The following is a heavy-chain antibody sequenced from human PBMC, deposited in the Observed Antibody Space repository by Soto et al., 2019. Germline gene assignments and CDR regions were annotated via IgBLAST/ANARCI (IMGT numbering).Heavy chain of an antibody. CDR3: ARAIQLWPFDY. J-gene: IGHJ4*02. Sequence: PGGSLRLSCAASGFTFSSYAMHWVRQAPGKGLEWVAVISHDGSNKYYADSVKGRFTISRDNSKNTLYLQMNSLRAEDTAVYYCARAIQLWPFDYWGQGTLVTVSS. CDR2: ISHDGSNK. CDR1: GFTFSSYA. D-gene: IGHD5-18*01. V-gene: IGHV3-30-3*01.